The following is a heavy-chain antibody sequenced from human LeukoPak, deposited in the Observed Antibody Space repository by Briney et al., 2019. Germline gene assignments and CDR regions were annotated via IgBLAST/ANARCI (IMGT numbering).Heavy chain of an antibody. D-gene: IGHD5-18*01. CDR2: IYYSGST. CDR1: GGSISSYY. V-gene: IGHV4-59*01. Sequence: PSETLSLTCTVSGGSISSYYWSWIRQPPGKGLEWIGYIYYSGSTNYNPSLKSRVTISVDTSKNQFSLKLSSVTAADTAVYYCARATSADEYSYGFHFDYWGQGTLVTVSS. CDR3: ARATSADEYSYGFHFDY. J-gene: IGHJ4*02.